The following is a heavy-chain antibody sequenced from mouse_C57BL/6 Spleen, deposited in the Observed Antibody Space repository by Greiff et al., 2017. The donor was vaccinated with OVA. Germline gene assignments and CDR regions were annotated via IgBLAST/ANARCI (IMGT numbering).Heavy chain of an antibody. D-gene: IGHD2-4*01. V-gene: IGHV1-59*01. CDR2: IDPSDSYT. CDR3: ARSRDYPYFDY. CDR1: GYTFTSYW. J-gene: IGHJ2*01. Sequence: QVQLKQPGAELVRPGTSVKLSCKASGYTFTSYWMHWVKQRPGQGLEWIGVIDPSDSYTNYNQKFKGKATLTVDTSSSTAYMQLSSLTSEDSAVYYCARSRDYPYFDYWGQGTTLTVSS.